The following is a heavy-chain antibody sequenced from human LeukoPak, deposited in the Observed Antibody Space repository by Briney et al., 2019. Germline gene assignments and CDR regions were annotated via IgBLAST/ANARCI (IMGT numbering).Heavy chain of an antibody. Sequence: SETLSLTCTVPGGSISSYYWSWIRQPPGKGLEWIGYIYYSGSTNYNPSLKSRVTISVDTSKNQFSLKLSSVTAADTAVYYCARVDIGNGAFDIWGQGTMVTVSS. J-gene: IGHJ3*02. CDR2: IYYSGST. D-gene: IGHD5-12*01. V-gene: IGHV4-59*08. CDR3: ARVDIGNGAFDI. CDR1: GGSISSYY.